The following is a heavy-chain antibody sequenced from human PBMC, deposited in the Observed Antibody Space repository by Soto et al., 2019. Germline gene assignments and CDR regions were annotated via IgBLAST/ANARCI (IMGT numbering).Heavy chain of an antibody. CDR2: IWYDGSNK. CDR3: ARDREVYGMDV. J-gene: IGHJ6*02. Sequence: QVQLVESGGGVVQPGRSLRLSCAASGFTFSSYGMHWVRQAPGKGLEWVAVIWYDGSNKYYADSVKGRFTISRDNSKNTLYLQMNSLRAEDTAVYYCARDREVYGMDVWGQGTTVTVSS. CDR1: GFTFSSYG. V-gene: IGHV3-33*01. D-gene: IGHD3-10*01.